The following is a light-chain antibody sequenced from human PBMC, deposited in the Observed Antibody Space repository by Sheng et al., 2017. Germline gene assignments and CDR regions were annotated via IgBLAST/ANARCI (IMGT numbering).Light chain of an antibody. V-gene: IGKV3-20*01. Sequence: EIVLTQSPGTLSLSPGERATLSCRASQSVTTSYLAWYQHKPGQAPRLLIYGASNRATGIPDRFSGSESGTDFTLTISRLEPEDFAVYYCQQYGSSPPWTFGQGTKVEIK. CDR3: QQYGSSPPWT. J-gene: IGKJ1*01. CDR1: QSVTTSY. CDR2: GAS.